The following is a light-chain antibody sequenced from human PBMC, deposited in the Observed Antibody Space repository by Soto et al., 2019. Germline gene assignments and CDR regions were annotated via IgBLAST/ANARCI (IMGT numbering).Light chain of an antibody. CDR2: WAS. V-gene: IGKV4-1*01. J-gene: IGKJ1*01. CDR3: QQCYSTPRT. CDR1: QSVLYSSNNKNY. Sequence: DIVMTQSPDSLAVSLGERATINCKSSQSVLYSSNNKNYLAWYQQKPGQPPKLLIYWASTRESGVPDRFSGSGSGTDYTLTLSRLRAEHVAVYYCQQCYSTPRTFGQGNKVEIK.